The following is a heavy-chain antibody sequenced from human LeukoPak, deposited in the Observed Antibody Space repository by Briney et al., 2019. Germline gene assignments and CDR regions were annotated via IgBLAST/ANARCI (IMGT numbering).Heavy chain of an antibody. J-gene: IGHJ4*02. D-gene: IGHD6-13*01. CDR1: GGSFSGYY. CDR2: INHSGNT. CDR3: ARHGRGIAP. V-gene: IGHV4-34*01. Sequence: SETLSLTCAVYGGSFSGYYWSWIRQPPGKGLEWIGKINHSGNTYYNPSLKSRVTISVDTSKNQFSLKLNSVTAADTALYYCARHGRGIAPWGQGTLVTVSS.